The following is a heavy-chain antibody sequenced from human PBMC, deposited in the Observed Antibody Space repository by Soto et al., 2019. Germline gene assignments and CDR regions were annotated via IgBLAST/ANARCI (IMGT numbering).Heavy chain of an antibody. J-gene: IGHJ5*02. CDR1: GFTFSNYW. V-gene: IGHV3-74*01. CDR3: VRDRPKRAFDH. D-gene: IGHD1-26*01. CDR2: INTDGSTA. Sequence: GGSLRLSCAASGFTFSNYWMHWVRQAPGKGLVWVSHINTDGSTATYADSVKGRFTISRDNAKNTLYLQMTSLRAEDTAGYCCVRDRPKRAFDHCGEGTLVTVAS.